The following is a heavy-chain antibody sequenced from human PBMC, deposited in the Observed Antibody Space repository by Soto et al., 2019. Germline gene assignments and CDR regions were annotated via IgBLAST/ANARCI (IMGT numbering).Heavy chain of an antibody. D-gene: IGHD3-3*01. CDR1: GYTFTSYA. V-gene: IGHV1-3*01. CDR3: ARVCYDFWSGYVESFDY. J-gene: IGHJ4*02. Sequence: ASVKVSCKASGYTFTSYAMHWVRQAPGQWLEWMGWINAGNGNTKYSQKFQGRVTITRDTSASTAYMELSSLRSEDTAVYYCARVCYDFWSGYVESFDYWGQGTLVTVSS. CDR2: INAGNGNT.